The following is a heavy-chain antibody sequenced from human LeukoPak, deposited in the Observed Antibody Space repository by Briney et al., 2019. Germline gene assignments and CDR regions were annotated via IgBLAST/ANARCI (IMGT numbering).Heavy chain of an antibody. Sequence: ASVKVSCKASGYTFTSYGISWVRQAPGQGLEWMGWISAYNGNTNYAQKLQGRVTMTTDTSTSTAYMELRSLRSDDTAVYYCARPRYYDFWSGYPYYYYMDVWGKGTTVTVSS. CDR2: ISAYNGNT. CDR3: ARPRYYDFWSGYPYYYYMDV. CDR1: GYTFTSYG. D-gene: IGHD3-3*01. J-gene: IGHJ6*03. V-gene: IGHV1-18*01.